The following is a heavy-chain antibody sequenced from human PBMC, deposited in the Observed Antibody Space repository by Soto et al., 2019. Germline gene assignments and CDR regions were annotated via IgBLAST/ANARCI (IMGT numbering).Heavy chain of an antibody. Sequence: QVQLQESGPGLVRPSETLSLTCTVSSDSISSYYWIWIRQSPGKGLEWIGYTDYSGNTNYNPSLKSRVTISGDTSKNQFSLRLSSVTAADTAVYYCARAVGDPFYYLDYWGQGTLVTVSS. V-gene: IGHV4-59*08. CDR3: ARAVGDPFYYLDY. CDR1: SDSISSYY. D-gene: IGHD6-19*01. CDR2: TDYSGNT. J-gene: IGHJ4*02.